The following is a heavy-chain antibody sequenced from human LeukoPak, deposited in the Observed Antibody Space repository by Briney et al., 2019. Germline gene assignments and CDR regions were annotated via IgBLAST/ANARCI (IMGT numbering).Heavy chain of an antibody. CDR1: GFTFSGYG. Sequence: GGSLRLSCAASGFTFSGYGMNWVRQAPGKGLEWVASISNGGNEFYADSVKGRFAISRDTSTNTLYLQMHSLKASDTAMYYCARHLKYSSGGHYFDYWGQGTQVTVSS. CDR2: ISNGGNE. J-gene: IGHJ4*02. CDR3: ARHLKYSSGGHYFDY. V-gene: IGHV3-30*07. D-gene: IGHD6-19*01.